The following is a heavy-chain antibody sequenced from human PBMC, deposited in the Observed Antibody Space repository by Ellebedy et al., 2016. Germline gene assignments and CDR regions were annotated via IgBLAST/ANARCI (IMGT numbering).Heavy chain of an antibody. Sequence: GESLKISCAASGFDFSDYYMNWIRQAPGKGLEWVAHISRGSRSIQYSDSVKGRFTISRDDANHLLFLQMNSLRADDTAVYYCVRDRGSSSWFDYWGQGTLVTVSS. J-gene: IGHJ5*01. CDR3: VRDRGSSSWFDY. V-gene: IGHV3-11*06. CDR1: GFDFSDYY. D-gene: IGHD6-13*01. CDR2: ISRGSRSI.